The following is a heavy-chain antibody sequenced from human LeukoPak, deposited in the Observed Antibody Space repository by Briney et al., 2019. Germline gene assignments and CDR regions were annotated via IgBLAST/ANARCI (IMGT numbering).Heavy chain of an antibody. CDR2: IYYSGST. J-gene: IGHJ4*02. CDR1: GSSISSYY. Sequence: SETLSLTCTVSGSSISSYYWSWIRQPPGKGLEWIGYIYYSGSTNYNPSLKSRVTISVDTSKNQFSLKLSSVTAADTAVYYCARVRVDYYDSSGYIYYFDYWGQGTLVTVSS. CDR3: ARVRVDYYDSSGYIYYFDY. D-gene: IGHD3-22*01. V-gene: IGHV4-59*01.